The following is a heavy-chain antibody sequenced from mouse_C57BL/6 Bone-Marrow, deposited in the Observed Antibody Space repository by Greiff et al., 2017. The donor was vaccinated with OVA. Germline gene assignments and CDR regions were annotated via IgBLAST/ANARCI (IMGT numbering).Heavy chain of an antibody. J-gene: IGHJ4*01. Sequence: EVKLVESGEGLVKPGGSLKLSCAASGFTFSSYAMSWVRQTPEKRLEWVAYISSGGDYIYYADTVKGRFTISRENARNTLYLQMSSLKSEDKAMYLWTRGGYYAMDYRGQGTSVTVSS. D-gene: IGHD1-1*02. CDR1: GFTFSSYA. CDR2: ISSGGDYI. V-gene: IGHV5-9-1*02. CDR3: TRGGYYAMDY.